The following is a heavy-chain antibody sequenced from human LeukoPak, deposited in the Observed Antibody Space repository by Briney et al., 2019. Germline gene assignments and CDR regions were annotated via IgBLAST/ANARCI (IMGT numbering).Heavy chain of an antibody. J-gene: IGHJ4*02. V-gene: IGHV4-59*01. CDR1: GGSISSYY. CDR2: IYYSGST. Sequence: PSETLPLTCTVSGGSISSYYWSWIRQPPGKGLEWIGYIYYSGSTNYNPSLKSRVTISVDTSKNQFSLKLSSVTAADTAVYYCARATRLYDFWSGFPFDYWGQGTLVTVSS. CDR3: ARATRLYDFWSGFPFDY. D-gene: IGHD3-3*01.